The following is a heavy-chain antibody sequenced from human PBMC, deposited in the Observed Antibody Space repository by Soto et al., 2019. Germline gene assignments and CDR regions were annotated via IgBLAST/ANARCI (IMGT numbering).Heavy chain of an antibody. CDR2: ISWNSGSI. CDR3: AKDYRADYYDSSGSFDY. V-gene: IGHV3-9*01. J-gene: IGHJ4*02. CDR1: GFTFDDYA. Sequence: GGSLRLSCAASGFTFDDYAMHWVRQAPGKGLEWVSGISWNSGSIGYADSVKGRFTISRDNAKNSLYLQMNSLRAEDTALYYCAKDYRADYYDSSGSFDYWGQGTLVTVSS. D-gene: IGHD3-22*01.